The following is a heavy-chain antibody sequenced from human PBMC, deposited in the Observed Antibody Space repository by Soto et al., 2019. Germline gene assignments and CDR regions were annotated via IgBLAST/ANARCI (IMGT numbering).Heavy chain of an antibody. CDR3: AKASSSWGGMGV. Sequence: PGRSLRPPCAASGFTFSSYAMSWARQDPEKRLVWVPAIRGSGGSRYSADFLKGRFTIPRDNSENTLYLQMNIMRAKDSGVYYCAKASSSWGGMGVWRQGTTVAVSS. D-gene: IGHD6-13*01. J-gene: IGHJ6*02. CDR2: IRGSGGSR. V-gene: IGHV3-23*01. CDR1: GFTFSSYA.